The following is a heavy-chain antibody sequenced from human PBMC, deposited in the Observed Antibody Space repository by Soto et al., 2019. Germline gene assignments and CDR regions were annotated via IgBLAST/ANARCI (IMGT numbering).Heavy chain of an antibody. CDR1: GGSISSSSYY. CDR2: IYYSGST. Sequence: SETLSLTCTVSGGSISSSSYYWGWIRQPPGKGLEWIGSIYYSGSTYYNPSLKSRVTISVDTSKNQFSLKLSSVTAADTAVYYCARGCSSTSCFRKSGVGGFDPWGQGTLVTVSS. V-gene: IGHV4-39*01. J-gene: IGHJ5*02. D-gene: IGHD2-2*01. CDR3: ARGCSSTSCFRKSGVGGFDP.